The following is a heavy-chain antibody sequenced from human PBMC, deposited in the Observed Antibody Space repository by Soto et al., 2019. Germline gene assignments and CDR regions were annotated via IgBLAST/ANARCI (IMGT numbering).Heavy chain of an antibody. CDR2: TYYRSKWYN. J-gene: IGHJ6*02. V-gene: IGHV6-1*01. D-gene: IGHD6-19*01. CDR1: GDSVSSNSAA. CDR3: ARDREAVAGTPYYYYCMDA. Sequence: LQTLSLTCAISGDSVSSNSAACNWIRQSPSRGLEWLGRTYYRSKWYNDYAVSVKSRMTINPDTSKNQFSLQLNSVTPEDTAVYYCARDREAVAGTPYYYYCMDAWGQGTTVTV.